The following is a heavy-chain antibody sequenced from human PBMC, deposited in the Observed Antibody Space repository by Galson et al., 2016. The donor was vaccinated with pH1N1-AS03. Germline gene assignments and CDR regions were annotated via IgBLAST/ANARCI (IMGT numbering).Heavy chain of an antibody. J-gene: IGHJ4*02. V-gene: IGHV3-74*01. Sequence: SLRLSCAVSGFIFSHYWMYWVRQAPGKGLEWVSRINSDGRDTYYADSVKGRFTISRNNAKNTLFLQMNSLRVDDTALYYCARVLVGAAGWDYWGRGTLVTVSS. CDR2: INSDGRDT. CDR1: GFIFSHYW. CDR3: ARVLVGAAGWDY. D-gene: IGHD2-15*01.